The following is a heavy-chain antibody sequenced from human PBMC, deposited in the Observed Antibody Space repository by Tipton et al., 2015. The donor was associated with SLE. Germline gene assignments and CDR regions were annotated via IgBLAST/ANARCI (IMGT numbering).Heavy chain of an antibody. J-gene: IGHJ6*03. D-gene: IGHD3-10*01. Sequence: GLVKPSETLSLTCTVSGGSISSYYWSWIRQPPGKGLEWIGYIYYSGSTNYNPSLKSRVTISVDTSKNQFSLKLSSVTAADTAVYYCARGTRGSGVYYYYYYYMDVWGKGTTVTVSS. V-gene: IGHV4-59*01. CDR2: IYYSGST. CDR1: GGSISSYY. CDR3: ARGTRGSGVYYYYYYYMDV.